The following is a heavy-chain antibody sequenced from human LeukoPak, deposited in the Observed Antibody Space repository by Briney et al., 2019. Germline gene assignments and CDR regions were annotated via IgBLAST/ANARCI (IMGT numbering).Heavy chain of an antibody. J-gene: IGHJ6*02. D-gene: IGHD5-18*01. CDR1: GYTFTSYY. Sequence: ASVEVSCKASGYTFTSYYMHWVRQAPGQGLEWMGIINPSGGSTSYAQKFQGRVTMTRDTSTSTVYMELSSLRSEDTAVYYCARDPPLWTYYYYGMDVWGQGTTVTVSS. V-gene: IGHV1-46*01. CDR2: INPSGGST. CDR3: ARDPPLWTYYYYGMDV.